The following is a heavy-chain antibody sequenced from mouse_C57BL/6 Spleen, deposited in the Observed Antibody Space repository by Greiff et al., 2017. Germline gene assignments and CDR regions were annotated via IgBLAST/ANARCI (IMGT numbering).Heavy chain of an antibody. CDR3: TSPTMVGGGFAY. Sequence: VQLQQSGAELVRPGASVTLSCKASGYTFTDYEMHWVKQTPVHGLEWIGAIDPETGGTAYNQKFNGKAILTADKSSSTTYMGLRSLTSDDSAVYYCTSPTMVGGGFAYWGQGTLVTVSA. J-gene: IGHJ3*01. CDR2: IDPETGGT. D-gene: IGHD2-9*01. V-gene: IGHV1-15*01. CDR1: GYTFTDYE.